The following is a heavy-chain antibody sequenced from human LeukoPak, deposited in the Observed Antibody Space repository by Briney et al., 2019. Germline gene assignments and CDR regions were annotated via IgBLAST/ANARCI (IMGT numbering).Heavy chain of an antibody. D-gene: IGHD5-18*01. V-gene: IGHV3-53*01. CDR3: ARDRIQLWHAFFDY. CDR2: IYSGGST. Sequence: GRSLRLSCAASGFTFRNYGMHWIRQAPGKGLEWVSVIYSGGSTYYADSVKGRFTISRDNSKNTLYLQMNSLRAEDTAVYYCARDRIQLWHAFFDYWGQGTLVTVSS. CDR1: GFTFRNYG. J-gene: IGHJ4*02.